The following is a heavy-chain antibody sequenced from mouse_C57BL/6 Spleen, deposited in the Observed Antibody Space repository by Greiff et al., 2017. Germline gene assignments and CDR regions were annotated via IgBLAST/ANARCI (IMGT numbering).Heavy chain of an antibody. Sequence: QVQLQQPGAELVKPGASVKVSCKASGYTFTSYWMHWVKQRPGQGLEWIGRINPSDSDTNYNQKFKGKATLTVDKSSSTAYMQLSSLTSEDSAVYYCGTPLYGSGPYWYFDVWGTGTTVTVSS. D-gene: IGHD1-1*01. CDR1: GYTFTSYW. J-gene: IGHJ1*03. V-gene: IGHV1-74*01. CDR3: GTPLYGSGPYWYFDV. CDR2: INPSDSDT.